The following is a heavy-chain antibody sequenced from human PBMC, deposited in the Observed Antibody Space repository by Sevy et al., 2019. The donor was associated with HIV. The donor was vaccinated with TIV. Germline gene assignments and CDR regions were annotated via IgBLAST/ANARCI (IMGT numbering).Heavy chain of an antibody. Sequence: ASVKVSCKASGYTFTSYGISWVRQAPGQGLEWMGWISAYNGNTNYAQKLQGRVTMTTDTSTGTAYMELRSLRSADTAVYYCARDRYGSGGSCPLNAFDIWGQGTMVTVSS. CDR1: GYTFTSYG. CDR3: ARDRYGSGGSCPLNAFDI. V-gene: IGHV1-18*01. D-gene: IGHD2-15*01. J-gene: IGHJ3*02. CDR2: ISAYNGNT.